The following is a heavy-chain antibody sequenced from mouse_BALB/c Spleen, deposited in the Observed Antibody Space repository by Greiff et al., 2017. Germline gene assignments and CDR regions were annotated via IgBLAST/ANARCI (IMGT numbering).Heavy chain of an antibody. CDR1: GYSITSDYA. CDR2: ISYSGST. J-gene: IGHJ1*01. V-gene: IGHV3-2*02. CDR3: ASLYDGHYGGYFDV. D-gene: IGHD2-3*01. Sequence: EVHLQESGPGLVKPSQSLSLTCTVTGYSITSDYAWNWIRQFPGNKLEWMGYISYSGSTSYNPSLKSRISITRDTSKNQFFLQLNSVTTEDTATYYCASLYDGHYGGYFDVWGAGTTVTVSS.